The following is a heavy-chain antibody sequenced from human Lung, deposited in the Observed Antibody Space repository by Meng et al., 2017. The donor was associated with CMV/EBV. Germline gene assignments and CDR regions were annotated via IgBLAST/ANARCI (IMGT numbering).Heavy chain of an antibody. CDR3: TKACGGDCYAQYYYYGMDV. D-gene: IGHD2-21*01. CDR1: GYSFSSYW. CDR2: IYPGDSDT. Sequence: GESXKIPCQGSGYSFSSYWNGRVRQMPGKGLEWMGIIYPGDSDTRYSPSFEGQVTISADNTISTAYLQWRSLQASDTAMYYFTKACGGDCYAQYYYYGMDVWXQGTTVTVSS. V-gene: IGHV5-51*01. J-gene: IGHJ6*02.